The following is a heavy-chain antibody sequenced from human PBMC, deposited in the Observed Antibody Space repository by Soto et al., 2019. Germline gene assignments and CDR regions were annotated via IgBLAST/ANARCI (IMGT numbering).Heavy chain of an antibody. CDR3: ERGVPTMIVVAEWGYYFGY. D-gene: IGHD3-22*01. J-gene: IGHJ4*02. V-gene: IGHV4-38-2*01. Sequence: WETLSLTCAVSGYSIGSGYYWGWIRQPPGKGLEWIGSIYHSGSTYYNPSLKSRVTISVDTSKNQFSLKLSSVTAADTAVYYWERGVPTMIVVAEWGYYFGYWRQGTLVT. CDR2: IYHSGST. CDR1: GYSIGSGYY.